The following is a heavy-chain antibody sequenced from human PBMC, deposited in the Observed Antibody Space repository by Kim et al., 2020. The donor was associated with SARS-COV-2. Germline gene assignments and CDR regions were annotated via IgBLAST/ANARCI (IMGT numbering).Heavy chain of an antibody. Sequence: SVKVSCKASGGTFSSYAISWVRQAPGQGLEWMGGIIPIFGTANYAQKFQGRVTITADESTSTAYMELSSLRSEDTAVYYCAREDYDYVWGSYRYTVGAYWGQGTLVTVSS. CDR2: IIPIFGTA. CDR1: GGTFSSYA. J-gene: IGHJ4*02. D-gene: IGHD3-16*02. CDR3: AREDYDYVWGSYRYTVGAY. V-gene: IGHV1-69*13.